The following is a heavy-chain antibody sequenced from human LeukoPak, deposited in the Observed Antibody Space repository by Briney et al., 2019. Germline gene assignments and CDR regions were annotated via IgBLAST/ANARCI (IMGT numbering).Heavy chain of an antibody. CDR2: IIPILGIA. D-gene: IGHD4-17*01. J-gene: IGHJ4*02. V-gene: IGHV1-69*02. CDR3: ARGTWTWYEVTTEEPNFDY. Sequence: SVKVSCKASGGTFSSYTISWVRQAPGQGLEWMGRIIPILGIANYAQKFQGSVTITADKSTSTAYMELSSLRSEDTAVYYCARGTWTWYEVTTEEPNFDYWGQGTLVTVSS. CDR1: GGTFSSYT.